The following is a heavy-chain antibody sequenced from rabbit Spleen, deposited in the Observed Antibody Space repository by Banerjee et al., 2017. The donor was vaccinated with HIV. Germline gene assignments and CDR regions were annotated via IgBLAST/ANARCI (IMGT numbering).Heavy chain of an antibody. CDR2: INTKSGEN. D-gene: IGHD8-1*01. Sequence: QEHLVESGGGLVKPGGSLALTCKASGFSLNYKYVMCWVRQAPGKGLEWIACINTKSGENVYATWAKGRFTISRTSSTTVTLQMTSLTAADTATYFCARDTGSSFSSYGMDLWGPGTLVTVS. V-gene: IGHV1S45*01. CDR3: ARDTGSSFSSYGMDL. J-gene: IGHJ6*01. CDR1: GFSLNYKYV.